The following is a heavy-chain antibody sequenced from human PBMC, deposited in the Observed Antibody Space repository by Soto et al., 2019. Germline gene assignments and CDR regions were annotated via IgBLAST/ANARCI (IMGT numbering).Heavy chain of an antibody. D-gene: IGHD6-13*01. CDR3: ARGGIAEFDY. J-gene: IGHJ4*02. Sequence: EVQLVESGGGLVKPGGSLRLSCAASGFTFSSYSMNWVRQAPGKGLEWVSSISSSSSYIYYADSVKGRFTISRNNAKNSLYLQMNSLRAVDTAVYYCARGGIAEFDYWGQGTLVTVSS. CDR2: ISSSSSYI. CDR1: GFTFSSYS. V-gene: IGHV3-21*01.